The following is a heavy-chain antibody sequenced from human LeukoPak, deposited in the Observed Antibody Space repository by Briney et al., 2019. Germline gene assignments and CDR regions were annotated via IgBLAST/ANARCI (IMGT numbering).Heavy chain of an antibody. J-gene: IGHJ4*02. Sequence: GGSLRLSCAASGFKFSSYSMNWVRQAPGKGLEWVSSISSSSSYIYYADSVKGRFTISRDNAKNSLYLQMNSLRAEDTAVYYCARGVIGYCSGGSCFFAYWGQGTLVTVSS. CDR1: GFKFSSYS. D-gene: IGHD2-15*01. CDR2: ISSSSSYI. CDR3: ARGVIGYCSGGSCFFAY. V-gene: IGHV3-21*01.